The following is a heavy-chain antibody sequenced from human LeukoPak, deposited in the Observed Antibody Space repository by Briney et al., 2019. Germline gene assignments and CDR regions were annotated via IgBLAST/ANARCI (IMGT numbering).Heavy chain of an antibody. CDR3: AKIRVSSTSRDY. CDR1: GFTFSSYG. CDR2: IRYDGSNK. V-gene: IGHV3-30*02. D-gene: IGHD2-2*01. J-gene: IGHJ4*02. Sequence: GGSLRLSCAASGFTFSSYGMHWVRQAPGKGREGVAFIRYDGSNKYYADSVKGRFTISRDNSKKTLYLQMNSLRAEDTAVYYCAKIRVSSTSRDYWGQGTLVTVSS.